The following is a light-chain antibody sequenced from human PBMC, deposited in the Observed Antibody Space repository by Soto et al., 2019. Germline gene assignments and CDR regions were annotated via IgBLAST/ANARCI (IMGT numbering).Light chain of an antibody. CDR1: QSVSSSA. V-gene: IGKV3-20*01. CDR3: QYYGTSPQT. Sequence: EIVLTQSPGTLSLSPGERATLSCRASQSVSSSALAWYQQKPGQAPRRLIYGASSRATGIPDRFSGSGSGTDFTLTISRLEPEDFAVHYCQYYGTSPQTFGQGTKVDIK. CDR2: GAS. J-gene: IGKJ1*01.